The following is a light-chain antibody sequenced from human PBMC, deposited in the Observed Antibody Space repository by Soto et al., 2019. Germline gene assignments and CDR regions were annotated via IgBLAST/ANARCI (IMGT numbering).Light chain of an antibody. V-gene: IGLV2-23*01. CDR3: CSYAGSSTYV. Sequence: QAELTQPASVTGAPGQSITISCTGTMKDVGGCNVISSYQQHPGKAPKLMSYEASERPSGVSARFSGSKSGHTASLPTSGLQAEAEADPFCCSYAGSSTYVFGTGSTVTAL. CDR1: MKDVGGCNV. J-gene: IGLJ1*01. CDR2: EAS.